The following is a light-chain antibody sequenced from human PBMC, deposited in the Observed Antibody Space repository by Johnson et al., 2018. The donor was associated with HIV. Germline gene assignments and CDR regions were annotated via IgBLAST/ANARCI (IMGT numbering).Light chain of an antibody. V-gene: IGLV1-51*01. CDR1: SSKIGNKY. CDR3: ATWDSSLRVCV. J-gene: IGLJ1*01. CDR2: DNS. Sequence: QSVMTQPPSVSAAPGQQVTFSCSGSSSKIGNKYVSWYQQLPGTAPKVLIYDNSKRPSGIPDRFSGSKSGTSATLVITGLQTGDEADYHCATWDSSLRVCVLGTGTKVTVL.